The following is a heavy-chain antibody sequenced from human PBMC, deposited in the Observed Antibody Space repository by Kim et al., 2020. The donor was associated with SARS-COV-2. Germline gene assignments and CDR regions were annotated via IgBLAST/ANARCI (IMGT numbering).Heavy chain of an antibody. J-gene: IGHJ6*02. V-gene: IGHV3-64D*06. CDR2: ISSNGGST. CDR3: VKDYSSTWIQLWNRLGYYGMDV. D-gene: IGHD5-18*01. CDR1: GFTFSSYA. Sequence: GGSLRLSCSASGFTFSSYAMHWVRQAPGKGLEYVSAISSNGGSTYYADSVKGRFTISRDNSKNTLYLQMSSLRAEDTAVYYCVKDYSSTWIQLWNRLGYYGMDVWGQGTTVTVSS.